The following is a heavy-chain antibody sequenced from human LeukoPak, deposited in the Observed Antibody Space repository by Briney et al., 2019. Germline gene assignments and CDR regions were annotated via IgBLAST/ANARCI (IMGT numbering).Heavy chain of an antibody. J-gene: IGHJ4*02. Sequence: ASVKVSCKASGYTFTSYGISWVRQAPGQGLEWMGWISAYNGNTNYAQKFQGRVTMPTDTSTSTAYMELRSLRSGDTAVYYCARDGVGATFDYWGQGTLVTVSS. CDR2: ISAYNGNT. V-gene: IGHV1-18*01. D-gene: IGHD1-26*01. CDR1: GYTFTSYG. CDR3: ARDGVGATFDY.